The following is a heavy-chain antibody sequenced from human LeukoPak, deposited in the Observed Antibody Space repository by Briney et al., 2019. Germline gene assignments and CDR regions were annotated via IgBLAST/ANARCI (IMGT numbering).Heavy chain of an antibody. CDR3: ATGSPVRQPHFFDY. D-gene: IGHD3-10*01. CDR1: GGSISTYY. Sequence: SETLSLTCTVSGGSISTYYWTWSRQPPGKGLEWVGYIYSSGTTNYNPSLNSRVTIPLDTSKNQFSLNLRSVTAADTAVYYCATGSPVRQPHFFDYWGQGTLVTVSS. CDR2: IYSSGTT. V-gene: IGHV4-59*08. J-gene: IGHJ4*02.